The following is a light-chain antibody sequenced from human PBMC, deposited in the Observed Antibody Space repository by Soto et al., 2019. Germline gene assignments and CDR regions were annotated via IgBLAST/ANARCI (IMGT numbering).Light chain of an antibody. V-gene: IGLV2-14*03. Sequence: QSVLTQPASVSGSPGQSITISCTGTSSDVGAYNYVSWYQQHPGRAPQLIIYHVSNRPSGVSNRFSGSKSDNTASLTISGLQAEDEADYYCSSFTSSSSYVFGPGTKATVL. CDR3: SSFTSSSSYV. J-gene: IGLJ1*01. CDR2: HVS. CDR1: SSDVGAYNY.